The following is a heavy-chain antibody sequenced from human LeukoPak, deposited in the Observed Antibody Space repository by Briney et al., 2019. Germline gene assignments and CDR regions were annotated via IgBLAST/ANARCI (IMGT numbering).Heavy chain of an antibody. CDR3: ARSVSSGWGPKFDY. V-gene: IGHV4-39*07. J-gene: IGHJ4*02. Sequence: SETLSLTCSVSGGSISSSSSYWGWIRQPPGKGLEWIGSIYYSGSSFDNPALKSRVTISVDTSKNQFSLKLSSVTAADTAVYYCARSVSSGWGPKFDYWGQGTLVTVSS. CDR2: IYYSGSS. CDR1: GGSISSSSSY. D-gene: IGHD6-19*01.